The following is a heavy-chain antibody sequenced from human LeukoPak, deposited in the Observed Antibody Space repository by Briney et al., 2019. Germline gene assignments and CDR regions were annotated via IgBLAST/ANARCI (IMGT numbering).Heavy chain of an antibody. CDR2: IKQDGSTK. J-gene: IGHJ4*02. V-gene: IGHV3-7*01. Sequence: GGSLRLSCAASGFTFTNSWMAWVRQAPGKGPEWVANIKQDGSTKHYMDSLKGRFTISRDNPKNSLYLQMNSLRADDTAIYYCARDTDGSLDYWGQGILVTVAS. D-gene: IGHD1-26*01. CDR1: GFTFTNSW. CDR3: ARDTDGSLDY.